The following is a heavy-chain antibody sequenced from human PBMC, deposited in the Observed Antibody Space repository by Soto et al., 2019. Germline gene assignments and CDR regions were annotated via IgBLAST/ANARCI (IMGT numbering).Heavy chain of an antibody. V-gene: IGHV3-53*02. CDR1: GFTVNSNY. D-gene: IGHD5-18*01. CDR3: ENGYGFILAV. Sequence: EVQVLATGGGLIQPGGSLRLSCAASGFTVNSNYMSWVRQAPGEGLQWVSITNTGGTTYYADSVKGRFTVSRDNSKNTLYLQMNSLRAEDTAVYYCENGYGFILAVWGQGTTVSVSS. CDR2: TNTGGTT. J-gene: IGHJ6*02.